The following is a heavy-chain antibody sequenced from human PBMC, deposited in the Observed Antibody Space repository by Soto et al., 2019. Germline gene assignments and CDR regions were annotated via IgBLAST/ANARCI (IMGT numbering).Heavy chain of an antibody. D-gene: IGHD6-13*01. CDR3: ARGVAAAGAPEYFQH. J-gene: IGHJ1*01. Sequence: SVKVSCKASGGTFSSYAISWVRQAPGQGLEWMGGIIPIFGTANYAQKFQGRVTITADKSTSTAYMELSSLRSEDTAVYYCARGVAAAGAPEYFQHWGQGTLVTVSS. V-gene: IGHV1-69*06. CDR1: GGTFSSYA. CDR2: IIPIFGTA.